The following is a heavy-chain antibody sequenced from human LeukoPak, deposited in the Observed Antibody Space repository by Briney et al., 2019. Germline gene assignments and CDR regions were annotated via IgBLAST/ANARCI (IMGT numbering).Heavy chain of an antibody. CDR1: GYTFTSYD. CDR3: ATGGFGAIGGVYF. D-gene: IGHD3-16*01. J-gene: IGHJ4*02. V-gene: IGHV1-8*01. CDR2: MNPNSCNT. Sequence: ASVKVSCKASGYTFTSYDINWLRQATGQGLAWMGWMNPNSCNTGYAQKFQGRVTMTRNTSISTAYMELSCLRSEDTAVYYCATGGFGAIGGVYFWGQGTLVTVSS.